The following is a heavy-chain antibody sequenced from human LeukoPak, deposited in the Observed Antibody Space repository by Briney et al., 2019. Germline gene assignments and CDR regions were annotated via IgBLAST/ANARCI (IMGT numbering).Heavy chain of an antibody. Sequence: PGGSLRLSCAVSGFIFNTYVIHWVRQAHGKGMGWLAFIRYDGSNKNYADSVKGRFTISRDNTENSLYLQMNGLRAEHTAVYYFAKDGGSDPDSFDIWGQGTMVTVSS. CDR1: GFIFNTYV. CDR2: IRYDGSNK. CDR3: AKDGGSDPDSFDI. D-gene: IGHD2-15*01. V-gene: IGHV3-30*02. J-gene: IGHJ3*02.